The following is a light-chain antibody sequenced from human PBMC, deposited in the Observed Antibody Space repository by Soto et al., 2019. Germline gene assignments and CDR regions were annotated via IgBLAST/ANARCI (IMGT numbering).Light chain of an antibody. Sequence: EIVLTQSPATLSLSPGDRATLSCRASQSVGSYLGWYQQRPGQAPRLLIYDASNRATGIPARFSGSGSGTEFTLPISSLEPEDFAVYYCQQRSDWPPTFGGGTKVEIK. V-gene: IGKV3-11*01. CDR2: DAS. CDR3: QQRSDWPPT. CDR1: QSVGSY. J-gene: IGKJ4*01.